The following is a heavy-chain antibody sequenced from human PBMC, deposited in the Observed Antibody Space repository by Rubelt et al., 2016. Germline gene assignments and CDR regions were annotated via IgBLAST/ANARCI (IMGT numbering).Heavy chain of an antibody. CDR3: ASGYSYGYYDY. V-gene: IGHV3-53*04. J-gene: IGHJ4*02. Sequence: EVQLVESGGGLVQPGGSLRLSCAASGFTFSSYWMSWVRQAPGKGPEWVSVIYSGGSTYYADSVKGRFTISRHNSKNTLYLQMNSLRAEDTAVYYCASGYSYGYYDYWGQGTLVTVSS. CDR2: IYSGGST. CDR1: GFTFSSYW. D-gene: IGHD5-18*01.